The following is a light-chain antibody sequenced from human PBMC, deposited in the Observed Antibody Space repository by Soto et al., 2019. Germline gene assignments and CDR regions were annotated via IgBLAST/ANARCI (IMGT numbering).Light chain of an antibody. CDR1: QSVRSH. J-gene: IGKJ4*01. CDR3: QQYNDWPRT. CDR2: GAS. V-gene: IGKV3-15*01. Sequence: EVVMTQSPATLSVSPGERATLSCRASQSVRSHLPWYQQKPGQAPSLLIFGASTSATGVPARFSGSESGTEFTLTISSLQSEDVEAYYCQQYNDWPRTFGGGTKVEIK.